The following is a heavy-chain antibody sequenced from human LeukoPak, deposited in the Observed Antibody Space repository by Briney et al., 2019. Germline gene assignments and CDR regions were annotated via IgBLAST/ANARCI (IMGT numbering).Heavy chain of an antibody. J-gene: IGHJ4*02. CDR3: TTTGDPGFDY. V-gene: IGHV3-15*01. Sequence: GGSLRLSCAASGFTFSNAWMSWVRQAPGKGLEWVGRIKRKTDGGTTDYAAPVKGRLTISRDDSKSTLYLQMNSMKTEDTAVYYCTTTGDPGFDYWGQGTLVTVSS. CDR2: IKRKTDGGTT. D-gene: IGHD7-27*01. CDR1: GFTFSNAW.